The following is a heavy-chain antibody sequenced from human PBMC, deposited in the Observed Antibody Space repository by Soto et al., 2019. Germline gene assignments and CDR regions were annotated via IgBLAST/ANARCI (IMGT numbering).Heavy chain of an antibody. V-gene: IGHV5-51*01. D-gene: IGHD6-13*01. CDR3: ARTSAAGKYYYGALHGLVDV. J-gene: IGHJ6*02. CDR1: GYSFTSYW. Sequence: GESLKISCKGSGYSFTSYWIGWVRQMPGKGLEWMGIIYPGDSDTRYSPSFQGQVTISADKSISTAYLQWSSLKASDTAMYYCARTSAAGKYYYGALHGLVDVWTQGTTVTVSS. CDR2: IYPGDSDT.